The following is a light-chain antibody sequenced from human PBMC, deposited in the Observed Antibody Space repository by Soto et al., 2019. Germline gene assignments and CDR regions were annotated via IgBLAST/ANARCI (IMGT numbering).Light chain of an antibody. J-gene: IGKJ1*01. V-gene: IGKV3-11*01. CDR1: QSVGSY. CDR2: DAS. Sequence: ETVLTQSPATLSLSPGERATLSCRASQSVGSYLAWYQQKPGQAPRLLIYDASNRATGIPARFSGTGSETDFTLTISSLEPEDFAVYYWQERSKWTGTFGQGTKVEIK. CDR3: QERSKWTGT.